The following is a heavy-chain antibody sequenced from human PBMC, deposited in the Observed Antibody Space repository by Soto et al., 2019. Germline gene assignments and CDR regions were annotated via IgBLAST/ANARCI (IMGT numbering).Heavy chain of an antibody. Sequence: QVHLVESGGGVVQPGRSLRLSCAASGLTFSNYAMHWVRQAPGKGLEWVAFISYDGTNSCYPASVKGRFTSSRDNSKNTLYLQMNGLKTEDTAVYYCARESSSTVTTGGGGSAKDYWGQGTLVTVSS. CDR1: GLTFSNYA. J-gene: IGHJ4*02. V-gene: IGHV3-30-3*01. CDR3: ARESSSTVTTGGGGSAKDY. CDR2: ISYDGTNS. D-gene: IGHD4-17*01.